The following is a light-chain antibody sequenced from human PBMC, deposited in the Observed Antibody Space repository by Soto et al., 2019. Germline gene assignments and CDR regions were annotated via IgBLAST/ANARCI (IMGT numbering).Light chain of an antibody. CDR2: LGS. CDR3: MQALQTPYT. CDR1: QSLLHSNGYNY. J-gene: IGKJ2*01. V-gene: IGKV2-28*01. Sequence: DMVMTQSPLSLPFTPGEPASISCRSSQSLLHSNGYNYLDWYLQKQGQSPQLLIYLGSNRASGVPDRFSGSGSGTDFTLKISRVEAEDVGVYYCMQALQTPYTFGQGTKLEIK.